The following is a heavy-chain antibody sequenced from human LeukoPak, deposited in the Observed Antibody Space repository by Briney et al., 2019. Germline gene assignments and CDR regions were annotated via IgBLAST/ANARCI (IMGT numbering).Heavy chain of an antibody. D-gene: IGHD3-22*01. J-gene: IGHJ4*02. CDR3: ARDSTYYYDSSGYYYRGSTTQFFDY. V-gene: IGHV1-69*13. CDR2: IIPIFGTA. Sequence: SVKVSCKASGGTFSSYAISWVRQAPGQGLEWMGGIIPIFGTANYAQKFQGRVTITADESTSTVYMELSSLRSEDTAVYYCARDSTYYYDSSGYYYRGSTTQFFDYWGQGTLVTVSS. CDR1: GGTFSSYA.